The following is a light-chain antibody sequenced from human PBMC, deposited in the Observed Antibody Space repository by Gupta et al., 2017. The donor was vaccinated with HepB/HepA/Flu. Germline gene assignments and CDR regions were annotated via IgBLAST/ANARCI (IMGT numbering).Light chain of an antibody. Sequence: DIVMTQSPDSLAVSLGERATINCKSSQSVLYSSNNKNYLAWYQQKPGQPPKLLIYWASTRESGVPDRFSGSGSGTDFTLTISSLQAEDVAVYYCQQYYSTPPRTFGQGTRLEMK. CDR1: QSVLYSSNNKNY. V-gene: IGKV4-1*01. CDR3: QQYYSTPPRT. CDR2: WAS. J-gene: IGKJ5*01.